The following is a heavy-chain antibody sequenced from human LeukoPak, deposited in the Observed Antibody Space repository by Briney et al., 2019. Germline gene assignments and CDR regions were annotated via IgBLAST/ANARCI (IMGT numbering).Heavy chain of an antibody. J-gene: IGHJ6*03. V-gene: IGHV4-59*11. D-gene: IGHD6-13*01. CDR3: ARGLGYSSSRIYYYYYMDV. CDR1: GGSISSHY. CDR2: IYYSGCT. Sequence: SETLSLTCTVSGGSISSHYWSWIRQPPGKGLEWIGYIYYSGCTNYNPSLKSRVTISVDTSKNQFSLKLSSVTAADTAVYYCARGLGYSSSRIYYYYYMDVWGKGTTVTVSS.